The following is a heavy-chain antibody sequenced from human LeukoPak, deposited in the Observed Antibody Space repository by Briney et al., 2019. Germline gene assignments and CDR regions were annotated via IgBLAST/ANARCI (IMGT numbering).Heavy chain of an antibody. CDR2: IYSGGST. V-gene: IGHV3-53*01. J-gene: IGHJ4*02. CDR3: ARVEMATRVLDY. D-gene: IGHD5-24*01. CDR1: GFTVSSNY. Sequence: PGGSLRLSCAASGFTVSSNYMSWVRQAPGKGLEWVSVIYSGGSTYCADSVKGRFTISRDNSKNTLYLQMNSLRAEDTAVYYCARVEMATRVLDYWGQGTLVTVSS.